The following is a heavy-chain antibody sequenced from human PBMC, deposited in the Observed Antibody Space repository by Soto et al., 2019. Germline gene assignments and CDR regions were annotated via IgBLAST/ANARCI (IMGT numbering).Heavy chain of an antibody. CDR3: AKATEGAFDI. CDR2: ISYDGGNK. Sequence: GGSLRLSCAASGFTFSSYGMHWVRQAPGKGLEWVAVISYDGGNKYYADSVKGRFTISRDNSKNTLYLQMNSLRAEDTAVYYCAKATEGAFDIWGQGTMVTVSS. CDR1: GFTFSSYG. V-gene: IGHV3-30*18. J-gene: IGHJ3*02.